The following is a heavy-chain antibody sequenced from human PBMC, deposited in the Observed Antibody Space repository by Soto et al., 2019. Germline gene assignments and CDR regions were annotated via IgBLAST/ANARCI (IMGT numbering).Heavy chain of an antibody. CDR2: IYHSGST. D-gene: IGHD3-16*01. CDR3: AGDGGSSLLVDYYYYYGMDV. CDR1: GGSISSSNW. V-gene: IGHV4-4*02. Sequence: PSETLSLTCAVSGGSISSSNWWSWVRQPPGKGLEWIGEIYHSGSTNYNPSLKSRVTISVDKSKNQFSLKLSSVTAADTAVYYYAGDGGSSLLVDYYYYYGMDVWGQGTTVTVSS. J-gene: IGHJ6*02.